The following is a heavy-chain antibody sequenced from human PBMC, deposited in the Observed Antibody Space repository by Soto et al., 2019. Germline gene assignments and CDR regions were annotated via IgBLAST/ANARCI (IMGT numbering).Heavy chain of an antibody. CDR2: IYHSGTT. V-gene: IGHV4-30-2*01. J-gene: IGHJ4*02. CDR3: ATVIPATRYFAY. Sequence: SETLSLTCTVSGGSIGNDDHSWSGVRQPPGKGLEWIGYIYHSGTTYYNPSLTSRVTISVDGSNNQFSLKLTSMTAADTAVYYCATVIPATRYFAYWGQGILVTVSS. CDR1: GGSIGNDDHS. D-gene: IGHD2-15*01.